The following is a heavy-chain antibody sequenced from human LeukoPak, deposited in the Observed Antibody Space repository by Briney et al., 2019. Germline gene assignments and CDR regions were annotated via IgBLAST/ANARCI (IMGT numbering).Heavy chain of an antibody. CDR2: VNPSGGST. CDR3: ARARPTNWYFDL. Sequence: ASVKVSCKASGYTFTSYYMHWVRQAPGQGLEWMGIVNPSGGSTSYAQKFQGRVTMTRDTSTSTVYMELSSLRSEDTAVYYCARARPTNWYFDLWGRGTLVTVSS. V-gene: IGHV1-46*01. D-gene: IGHD5-12*01. CDR1: GYTFTSYY. J-gene: IGHJ2*01.